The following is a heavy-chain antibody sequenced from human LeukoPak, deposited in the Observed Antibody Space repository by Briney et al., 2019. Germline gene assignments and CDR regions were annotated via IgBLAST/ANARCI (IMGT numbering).Heavy chain of an antibody. V-gene: IGHV3-20*04. Sequence: PGGSLRLSCAASGFTFDDYGMSWVRQAPGKGLEWVSGINWNGGSTGYADSVKGRFPISRDNAKNSLYLQMNSLRAEDTALYYCARWRRSDDYGDYRAYFDYWGQGTLVTVSS. CDR3: ARWRRSDDYGDYRAYFDY. D-gene: IGHD4-17*01. CDR1: GFTFDDYG. CDR2: INWNGGST. J-gene: IGHJ4*02.